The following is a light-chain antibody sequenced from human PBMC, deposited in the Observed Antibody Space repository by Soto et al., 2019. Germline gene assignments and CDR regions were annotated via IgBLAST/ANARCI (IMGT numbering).Light chain of an antibody. CDR3: RSYTRRSTYV. CDR2: DVS. V-gene: IGLV2-14*03. J-gene: IGLJ1*01. CDR1: SSDVGSYNV. Sequence: QSALTQPASVSGSPGQSITIPCSGTSSDVGSYNVVSWYQQHPGKAPKLVIYDVSNRPSGVSPRFSGAKSGNTASLTIAGLQAEDEADYYCRSYTRRSTYVFGTGNMVTVL.